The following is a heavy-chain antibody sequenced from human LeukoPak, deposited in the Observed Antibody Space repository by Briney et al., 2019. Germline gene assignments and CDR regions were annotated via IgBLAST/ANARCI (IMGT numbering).Heavy chain of an antibody. V-gene: IGHV6-1*01. CDR2: TYYRSKWSF. D-gene: IGHD2-2*01. Sequence: SQTLSLTCALSGDILFTDSVAWNWIRQSPSRGLEWLGRTYYRSKWSFDYAVSVKSRITINADTSKNQFSLQLNSVTPEDTAMYYCARGKYTSFDNWGQGILVTVSS. CDR3: ARGKYTSFDN. J-gene: IGHJ4*02. CDR1: GDILFTDSVA.